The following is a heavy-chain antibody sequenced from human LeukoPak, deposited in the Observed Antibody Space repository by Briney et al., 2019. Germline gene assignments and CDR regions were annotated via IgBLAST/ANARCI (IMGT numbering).Heavy chain of an antibody. Sequence: PSETLSLTCAVYGGSFSGYYWSWIRQPPGKGLEWIGEINHSGSTNYNPSLKSRVTISVDTSKNRFSLKLSSVAAADTAVYYCARESGYDFPYYYYYYMDVWGKGTTVTVSS. CDR2: INHSGST. CDR1: GGSFSGYY. V-gene: IGHV4-34*01. J-gene: IGHJ6*03. CDR3: ARESGYDFPYYYYYYMDV. D-gene: IGHD5-12*01.